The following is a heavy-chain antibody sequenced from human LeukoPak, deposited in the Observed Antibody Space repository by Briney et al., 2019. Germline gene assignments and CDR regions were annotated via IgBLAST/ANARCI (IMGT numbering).Heavy chain of an antibody. CDR3: ARAAYSGSYHSDY. J-gene: IGHJ4*02. CDR1: GGSISSGGYS. D-gene: IGHD1-26*01. V-gene: IGHV4-30-2*01. CDR2: IYLSGST. Sequence: SQTLSLTCAVSGGSISSGGYSWSWIRQPPGKGLEWIGYIYLSGSTNYNPSLKSRVTISVDTSKNQFSLKLSSVTAADTAVYYCARAAYSGSYHSDYWGQGTLVTVSS.